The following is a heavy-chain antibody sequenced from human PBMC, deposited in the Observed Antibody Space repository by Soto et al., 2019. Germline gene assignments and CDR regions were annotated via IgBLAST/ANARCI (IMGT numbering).Heavy chain of an antibody. J-gene: IGHJ3*02. CDR2: INGNGDST. CDR1: GFTFSTYA. Sequence: EAQLLEFGGGLVQPGGSLRLSCAASGFTFSTYAMSCVRQAPGKGLEWVSAINGNGDSTYYADSVKGRFVISRDNSMNMLYLQMNALRTEDTAVYYCAHPRGYGVFDAYDIWGQGTMVTVSS. CDR3: AHPRGYGVFDAYDI. D-gene: IGHD2-8*01. V-gene: IGHV3-23*01.